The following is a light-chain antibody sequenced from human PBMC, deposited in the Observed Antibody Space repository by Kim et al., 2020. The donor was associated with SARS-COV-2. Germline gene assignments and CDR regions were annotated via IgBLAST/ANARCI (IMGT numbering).Light chain of an antibody. Sequence: DIQMTQSPSSLSASVGDRVTITCRGSQGIRNDLAWYQQKPGKAPKRLIYAASSLQSGVPSRFSGSGSGTEFTLTISSLQPEDFATYYCLQHNSYPLTFGGGTKVDIK. CDR3: LQHNSYPLT. CDR2: AAS. CDR1: QGIRND. J-gene: IGKJ4*01. V-gene: IGKV1-17*01.